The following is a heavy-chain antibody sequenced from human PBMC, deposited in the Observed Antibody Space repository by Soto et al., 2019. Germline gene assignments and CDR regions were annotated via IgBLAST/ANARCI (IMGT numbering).Heavy chain of an antibody. J-gene: IGHJ5*02. CDR2: IYHSGIT. D-gene: IGHD2-21*01. CDR1: GGSISSSYW. V-gene: IGHV4-4*02. Sequence: QVQLRESGPRLVKPSGTLSLTCAVSGGSISSSYWWTWVRQAPGKGLQWIGEIYHSGITNYNPSLRRRVSMSVRKSHNEFSLGLTSVTAAGAGVYYCAPLPPRIVVVFTGMPTWGQGILVTVSS. CDR3: APLPPRIVVVFTGMPT.